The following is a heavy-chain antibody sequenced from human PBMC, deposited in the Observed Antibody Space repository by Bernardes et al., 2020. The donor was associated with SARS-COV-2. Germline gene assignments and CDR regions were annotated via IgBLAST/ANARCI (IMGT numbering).Heavy chain of an antibody. D-gene: IGHD1-1*01. Sequence: GGSLSLSCTTSGFSFGDYAMSWFRQAPGKGLEWVGFIRSESYGATAESAPALRGRFTLSRDDSKSIAYLQMNSLKSEDTAVYFCGRSVVGTGISPTDYWGPGTLVTVSS. CDR3: GRSVVGTGISPTDY. CDR1: GFSFGDYA. CDR2: IRSESYGATA. V-gene: IGHV3-49*03. J-gene: IGHJ4*02.